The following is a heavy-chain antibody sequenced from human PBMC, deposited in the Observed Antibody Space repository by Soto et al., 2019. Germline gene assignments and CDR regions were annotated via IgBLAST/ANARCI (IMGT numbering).Heavy chain of an antibody. CDR2: INAANGNT. CDR1: GYTFANSA. CDR3: AKDRFCSGGSCYTDY. J-gene: IGHJ4*02. D-gene: IGHD2-15*01. V-gene: IGHV1-3*01. Sequence: GASVKVSCKASGYTFANSAMHWVRQAPGQRLEWMGWINAANGNTKYSQRFQGRLTISRDTSASTAVMELSGLRAEDTAVYYCAKDRFCSGGSCYTDYWGQGTLVTVSS.